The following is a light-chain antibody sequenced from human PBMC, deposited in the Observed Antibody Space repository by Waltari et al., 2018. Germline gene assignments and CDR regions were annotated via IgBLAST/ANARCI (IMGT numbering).Light chain of an antibody. V-gene: IGLV1-51*02. Sequence: QSVFTQPPSVSAAPGQRVTISCSGGSSNIGNNYVSWYRQFPGTAPKLLIYEDNGRPSGFPGRFSGSKSGTSATLDITGLQAGDEADYYCGTWDSSLSGAVFGGGTHLTVL. CDR2: EDN. CDR1: SSNIGNNY. J-gene: IGLJ7*01. CDR3: GTWDSSLSGAV.